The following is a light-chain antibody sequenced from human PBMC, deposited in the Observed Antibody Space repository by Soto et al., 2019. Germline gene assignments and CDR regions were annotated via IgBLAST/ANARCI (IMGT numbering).Light chain of an antibody. CDR2: WAS. CDR3: QQYYSTPQYT. CDR1: QSVLYSSNNKNY. Sequence: DIVMTQSPDSLAVSLGERATINCKSSQSVLYSSNNKNYLAWYQQKPGQPPKLLIYWASTRESGVPDRFSGSGSGTDFTLTISSLQAEDVAVYYCQQYYSTPQYTFGQRTKLEIK. J-gene: IGKJ2*01. V-gene: IGKV4-1*01.